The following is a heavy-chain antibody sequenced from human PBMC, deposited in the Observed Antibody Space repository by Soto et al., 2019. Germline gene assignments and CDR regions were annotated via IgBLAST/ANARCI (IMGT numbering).Heavy chain of an antibody. CDR1: GFTFGDYA. D-gene: IGHD4-17*01. Sequence: GSLRLSCTASGFTFGDYAMSWFRQAPGKGLEWVGFIRSKAYGGTTEYAASVKGRFTISRDDSKSIAYLQMNSLKTEDTAVYYCTREGRISDYFPSWFDPWGQGTLVTVSS. CDR2: IRSKAYGGTT. J-gene: IGHJ5*02. CDR3: TREGRISDYFPSWFDP. V-gene: IGHV3-49*03.